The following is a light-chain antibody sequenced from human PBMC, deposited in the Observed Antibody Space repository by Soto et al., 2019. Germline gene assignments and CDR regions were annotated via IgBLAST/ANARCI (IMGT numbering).Light chain of an antibody. Sequence: QSVLTQPPSASGTPGQRVTISCSGSRSNIGSNTVNWYQQLPGTAPKLLIYTNSQRPSGVPDRFSGSKSGTSASLAISGVQAEDEADYYCAAWDDSLNGVVFGGGTKVTVL. V-gene: IGLV1-44*01. CDR3: AAWDDSLNGVV. CDR1: RSNIGSNT. J-gene: IGLJ2*01. CDR2: TNS.